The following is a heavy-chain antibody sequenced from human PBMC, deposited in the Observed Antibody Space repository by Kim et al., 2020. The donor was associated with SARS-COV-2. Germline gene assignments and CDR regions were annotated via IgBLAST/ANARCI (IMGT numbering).Heavy chain of an antibody. Sequence: NTGYAQKFQGRVTMTRNTSISTAYMELSSLRSEDTAVYYCGLFPPRYFDLWGRGTLVTVSS. CDR3: GLFPPRYFDL. CDR2: NT. V-gene: IGHV1-8*01. J-gene: IGHJ2*01.